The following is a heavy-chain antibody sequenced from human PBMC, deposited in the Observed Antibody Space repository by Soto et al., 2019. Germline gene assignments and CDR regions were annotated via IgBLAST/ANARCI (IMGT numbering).Heavy chain of an antibody. J-gene: IGHJ4*02. Sequence: PSETLSLTCVVSGDSISSNVWWSWVRQPPGKGLEWIGEVYHNGLTNYNSSLRSRVTMSVDTSKNQFSLKLTSVTAADTAIYYCARDAAVPGETDRFDYWGQGILVTAPQ. CDR1: GDSISSNVW. CDR2: VYHNGLT. D-gene: IGHD6-19*01. CDR3: ARDAAVPGETDRFDY. V-gene: IGHV4-4*02.